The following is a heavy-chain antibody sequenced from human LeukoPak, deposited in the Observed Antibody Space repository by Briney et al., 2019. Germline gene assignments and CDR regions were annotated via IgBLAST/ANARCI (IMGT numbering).Heavy chain of an antibody. J-gene: IGHJ5*02. CDR2: IRYDGSNR. D-gene: IGHD3-3*01. CDR3: AKGLTATIFGVVTP. V-gene: IGHV3-30*02. Sequence: GGSLRLSCAASGFTFSSYGMHWVRQAPGKGLEWVAFIRYDGSNRYYADSVKGRFTISRDNSKNTLYLQMNSLRAEDTAVYYCAKGLTATIFGVVTPWGQGTLVTVSS. CDR1: GFTFSSYG.